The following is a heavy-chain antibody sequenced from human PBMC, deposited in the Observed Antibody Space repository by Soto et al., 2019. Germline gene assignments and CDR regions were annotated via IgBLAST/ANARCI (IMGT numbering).Heavy chain of an antibody. CDR3: ARDYGDYLAY. CDR1: GYTFTIYG. CDR2: INPSGGST. D-gene: IGHD4-17*01. V-gene: IGHV1-46*01. J-gene: IGHJ4*02. Sequence: ASVKVSCKASGYTFTIYGIIWVRQAPGQGLEWMGIINPSGGSTSYAQKFQGRVTMTRDTSTSTVYMELSSLRSEDTAVYYCARDYGDYLAYWGQGTLVTVSS.